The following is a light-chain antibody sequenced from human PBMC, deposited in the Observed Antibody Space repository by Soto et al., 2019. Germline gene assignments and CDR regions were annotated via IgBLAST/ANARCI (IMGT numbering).Light chain of an antibody. J-gene: IGKJ5*01. CDR1: QSVSGN. CDR2: GAS. CDR3: QQYNNWFSIT. V-gene: IGKV3-15*01. Sequence: EIVMTQSPATLSVSPGERATLSCRASQSVSGNLAWYQQKPGQAPRLLIYGASTRANGVPARFSGSGSGAEFTLTISGLQSEDFAVYYCQQYNNWFSITFGQGTRLEI.